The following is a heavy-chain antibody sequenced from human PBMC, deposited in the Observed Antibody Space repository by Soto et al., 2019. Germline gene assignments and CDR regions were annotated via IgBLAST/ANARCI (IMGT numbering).Heavy chain of an antibody. CDR2: IDPSDSYT. Sequence: SLKISCKGSGYSFTSYWISWVRQMPGKGLEWMGRIDPSDSYTNYSPSFQGHVTISAGKSISTAYLQWSSLKASDTAMYYCARGDIVVVPAAPNDAFDIWGQGTMVTVSS. CDR3: ARGDIVVVPAAPNDAFDI. CDR1: GYSFTSYW. D-gene: IGHD2-2*01. V-gene: IGHV5-10-1*01. J-gene: IGHJ3*02.